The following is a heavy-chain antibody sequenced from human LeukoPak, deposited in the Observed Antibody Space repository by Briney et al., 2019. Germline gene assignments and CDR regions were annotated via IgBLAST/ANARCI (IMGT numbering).Heavy chain of an antibody. CDR2: VSHDGSVQ. J-gene: IGHJ4*02. V-gene: IGHV3-30*18. CDR1: GFIFNKYG. CDR3: AKEPLMYSSGWHFDD. Sequence: GGSLRLSCAASGFIFNKYGMHWVRQAPGKRLEWVAVVSHDGSVQYYADSVKGRFTISRDNSKNTLYLQMNTLRVEDTAVYYCAKEPLMYSSGWHFDDWGQGTLVTVSS. D-gene: IGHD6-19*01.